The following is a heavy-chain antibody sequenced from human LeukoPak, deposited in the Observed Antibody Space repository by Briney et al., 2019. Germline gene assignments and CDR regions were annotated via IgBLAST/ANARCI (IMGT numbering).Heavy chain of an antibody. CDR3: ARADRLHGGPYLIGP. D-gene: IGHD3-16*01. Sequence: RASVTVSCKTSGYSFTDYYMHWVRQAPGQGLEWMGWINPNSGGTSSAQKFQGRVTMTRDTSTTTVYMEVSWLTSDDTAIYYCARADRLHGGPYLIGPWGQGTLVTVSS. CDR2: INPNSGGT. J-gene: IGHJ5*02. V-gene: IGHV1-2*02. CDR1: GYSFTDYY.